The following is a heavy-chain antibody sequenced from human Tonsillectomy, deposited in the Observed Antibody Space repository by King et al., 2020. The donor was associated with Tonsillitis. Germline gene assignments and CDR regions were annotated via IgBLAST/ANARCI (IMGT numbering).Heavy chain of an antibody. J-gene: IGHJ6*03. Sequence: VQLVESGGGVVRPGGSLRLACAASGFIFDDFGMSWVRQAPGKGLGLVSCVNWNGGITGYADSVKGRFTISRDNAKNSLYLQMNSLRAEDTALYYCARSHSGTHYFSYHYYMDVWGKGTTVTVSS. D-gene: IGHD1-26*01. CDR1: GFIFDDFG. CDR3: ARSHSGTHYFSYHYYMDV. CDR2: VNWNGGIT. V-gene: IGHV3-20*04.